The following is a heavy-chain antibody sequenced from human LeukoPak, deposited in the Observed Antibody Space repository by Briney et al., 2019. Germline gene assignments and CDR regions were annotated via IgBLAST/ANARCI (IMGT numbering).Heavy chain of an antibody. D-gene: IGHD2-2*01. V-gene: IGHV1-2*02. CDR2: INPNSGGT. CDR1: GYTFTKYG. J-gene: IGHJ4*02. CDR3: ARESLVVPAASVDY. Sequence: ASVKVSCKASGYTFTKYGVYWVRQAPGQGLEWMGWINPNSGGTNYAQKFQGRVTMTRDTSISTAYMELSRLRSDDTAVYYCARESLVVPAASVDYWGQGTLVTVSS.